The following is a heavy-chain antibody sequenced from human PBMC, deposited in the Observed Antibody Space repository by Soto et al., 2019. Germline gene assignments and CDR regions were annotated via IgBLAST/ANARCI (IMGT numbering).Heavy chain of an antibody. CDR3: ARDRSYGNDAFDM. Sequence: PGGSLRLSCAASGFTFSSYAMSWVRQAPGKGLEWVSAISGSGGSTYYADSVKGWFTISRDNSKNTLYLQMNSFRAEDTAVYYCARDRSYGNDAFDMWGQGTMVTVSS. CDR1: GFTFSSYA. J-gene: IGHJ3*02. D-gene: IGHD5-18*01. CDR2: ISGSGGST. V-gene: IGHV3-23*01.